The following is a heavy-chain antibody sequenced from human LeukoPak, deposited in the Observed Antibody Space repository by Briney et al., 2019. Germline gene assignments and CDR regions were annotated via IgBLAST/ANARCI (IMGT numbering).Heavy chain of an antibody. D-gene: IGHD2-2*01. CDR2: ISAYNGNT. V-gene: IGHV1-18*01. CDR3: ARVGRYCSSTSCANWFDP. CDR1: GYTFTSYG. Sequence: ASVKVSCKASGYTFTSYGISWVRQAPGQGLEWMGWISAYNGNTNYAQKLQGRVTMTTDTSTSTAYMDLRSLRSEDTAVYYCARVGRYCSSTSCANWFDPWGQGTLVTVSS. J-gene: IGHJ5*02.